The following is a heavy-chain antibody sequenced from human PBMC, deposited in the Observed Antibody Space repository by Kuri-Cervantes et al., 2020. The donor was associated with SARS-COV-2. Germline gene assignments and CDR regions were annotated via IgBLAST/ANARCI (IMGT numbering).Heavy chain of an antibody. D-gene: IGHD6-13*01. CDR3: AKGIAAAADFDY. J-gene: IGHJ4*02. CDR2: IRYDGSNK. CDR1: GFTFSSYG. Sequence: GSLRLSCAASGFTFSSYGMHWVRQAPGKGLEWVAFIRYDGSNKYYADSVKGRFTISRDNSKNTLYLQMNSLRAEDTAVYYCAKGIAAAADFDYWGQGTLVTVSS. V-gene: IGHV3-30*02.